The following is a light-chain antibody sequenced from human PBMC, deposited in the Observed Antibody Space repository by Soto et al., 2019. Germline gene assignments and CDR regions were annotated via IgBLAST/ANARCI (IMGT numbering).Light chain of an antibody. CDR1: QTVSSK. Sequence: ECLLTQSPSRLCAAPAERATLAGRASQTVSSKLAWYQHKPGQAPRLLIYGASSRATGIPDRFSGSRSATDFTVLLARLASEASPAYFCQPYGALPWTFGKGTKVDIK. V-gene: IGKV3-20*01. CDR3: QPYGALPWT. CDR2: GAS. J-gene: IGKJ1*01.